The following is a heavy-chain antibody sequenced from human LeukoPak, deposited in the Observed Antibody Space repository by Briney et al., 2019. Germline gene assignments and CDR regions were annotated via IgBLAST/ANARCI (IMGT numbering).Heavy chain of an antibody. J-gene: IGHJ5*02. V-gene: IGHV4-59*12. D-gene: IGHD3-22*01. CDR3: ASFRKSRYYYDSSGFYNWFGP. CDR1: GGSISSYY. CDR2: IYHSGST. Sequence: PSETVSLTCTVSGGSISSYYWSWIRQPPGKGLEWIGYIYHSGSTYYNPSLKSRVTISVDRSKNQFSLKLSSVTAADTAVYYCASFRKSRYYYDSSGFYNWFGPWGQGTLVTVSS.